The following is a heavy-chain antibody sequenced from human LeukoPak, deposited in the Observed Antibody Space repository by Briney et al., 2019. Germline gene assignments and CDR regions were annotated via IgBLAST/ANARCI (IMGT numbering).Heavy chain of an antibody. CDR3: AKGVGVATRQYFDY. D-gene: IGHD5-12*01. CDR2: ISYDGSSK. V-gene: IGHV3-30*04. Sequence: GGSLRLSCAASGFTFSTYAMHWVRQAPGKGLEWVAVISYDGSSKYYADSVKGRFTISRDNSKNTLYLQMNSLRAEDTAVYYCAKGVGVATRQYFDYWGQGTLVTVSS. J-gene: IGHJ4*02. CDR1: GFTFSTYA.